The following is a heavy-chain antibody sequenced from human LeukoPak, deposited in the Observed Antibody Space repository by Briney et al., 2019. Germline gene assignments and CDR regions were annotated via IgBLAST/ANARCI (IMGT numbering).Heavy chain of an antibody. V-gene: IGHV5-51*01. Sequence: GESLKISCKGSGYSFTNYWIGWVRQMPGKGLEWMGIIYPGDSDTTYSPSFQGQATISADKSIRTAYLQWSSLKASDTAMYYCARGDSSYSIHYFDYWGQGNLVTVSS. J-gene: IGHJ4*02. CDR3: ARGDSSYSIHYFDY. CDR1: GYSFTNYW. D-gene: IGHD2-2*02. CDR2: IYPGDSDT.